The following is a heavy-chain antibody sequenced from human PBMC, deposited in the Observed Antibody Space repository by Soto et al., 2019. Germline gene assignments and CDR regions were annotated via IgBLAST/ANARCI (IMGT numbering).Heavy chain of an antibody. V-gene: IGHV3-73*02. CDR1: GFTFSGSA. J-gene: IGHJ4*02. Sequence: EVQLVESGGGLVQPGGSLKLSCAASGFTFSGSAMHWVRQASGKGLEWVGRIRSKANSYATAYAASVKGRFTISRDDSKNTAYRQMSRLKTEDTAVYYCTTYWKGRPDPVYYFDYWGQGTLVTVSS. D-gene: IGHD1-1*01. CDR3: TTYWKGRPDPVYYFDY. CDR2: IRSKANSYAT.